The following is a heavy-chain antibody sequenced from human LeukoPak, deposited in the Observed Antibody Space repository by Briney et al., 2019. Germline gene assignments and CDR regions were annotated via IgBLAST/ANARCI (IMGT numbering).Heavy chain of an antibody. CDR3: ARYSGYDYYYYYGMDV. Sequence: GGSLRLSCAASGFTVSSNYMSWVRQAPGKGLEWVSVIYSRGSTYYADSVKGRFTISRDNSKNTLYLQMNSLRAEDTAVYYCARYSGYDYYYYYGMDVWGQGTTVTVSS. CDR1: GFTVSSNY. J-gene: IGHJ6*02. V-gene: IGHV3-53*01. D-gene: IGHD5-12*01. CDR2: IYSRGST.